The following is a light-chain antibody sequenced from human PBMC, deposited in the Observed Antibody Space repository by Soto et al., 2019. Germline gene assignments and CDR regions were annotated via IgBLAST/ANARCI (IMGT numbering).Light chain of an antibody. V-gene: IGLV2-23*01. CDR2: EGT. CDR3: CSYAGSRTYV. CDR1: ISDVGSYNL. J-gene: IGLJ1*01. Sequence: SSLCLPASVSGPPGQSNVISCTGSISDVGSYNLVSWYQQYPGKAPKVMIFEGTKRPSGVSNRFSGSKSGNTASLTISGLQTEDEADYYCCSYAGSRTYVFGTGTKVTVL.